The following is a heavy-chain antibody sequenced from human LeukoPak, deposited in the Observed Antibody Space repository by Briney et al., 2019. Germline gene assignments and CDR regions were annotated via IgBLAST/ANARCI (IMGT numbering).Heavy chain of an antibody. D-gene: IGHD2-15*01. J-gene: IGHJ3*02. V-gene: IGHV3-23*01. CDR3: AKESVVVVAAPDAFDI. Sequence: GGSLRLSCAASGFTFSSYAMSWVRQAPGKGLEWVSAISGSGGSTYYADSVKGRFTISRDNSKNTLYLQMNSLRAEDTAIYYCAKESVVVVAAPDAFDIWGQGTMVTVSS. CDR2: ISGSGGST. CDR1: GFTFSSYA.